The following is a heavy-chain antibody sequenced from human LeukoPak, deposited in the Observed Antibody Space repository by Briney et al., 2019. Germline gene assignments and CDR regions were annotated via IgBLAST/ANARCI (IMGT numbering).Heavy chain of an antibody. D-gene: IGHD5-24*01. CDR3: AKIDGFDY. CDR2: ISYDGSNK. J-gene: IGHJ4*02. Sequence: GGSLRLSCAASGFTFSSYAMHWVRQAPGKGLEWVAVISYDGSNKYYADSVKGRFTISRDNSKNTLYLQMNSLRAEDTAVYYCAKIDGFDYWGQGTLVTVSS. V-gene: IGHV3-30*04. CDR1: GFTFSSYA.